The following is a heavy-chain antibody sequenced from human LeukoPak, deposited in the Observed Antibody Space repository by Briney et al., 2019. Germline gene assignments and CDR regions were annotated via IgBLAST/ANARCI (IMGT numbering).Heavy chain of an antibody. V-gene: IGHV3-7*01. Sequence: GGSLRLSCAASGFTFSSYWMSWVRQAPGKGLEWVANIKQDGSEKYYVDSVKGRFTISRDNSKNTLYLQMNSLRAEDTAVYYCARGLFVDTAMDFDYWGQGTLVTVSS. CDR2: IKQDGSEK. CDR1: GFTFSSYW. CDR3: ARGLFVDTAMDFDY. D-gene: IGHD5-18*01. J-gene: IGHJ4*02.